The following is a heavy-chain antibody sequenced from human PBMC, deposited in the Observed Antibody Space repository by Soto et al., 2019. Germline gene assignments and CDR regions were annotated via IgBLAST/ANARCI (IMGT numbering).Heavy chain of an antibody. CDR2: INSDGSST. Sequence: GSLRLSCAASGFTFSSYWMHWVRQAPGKGLVWVSRINSDGSSTSYADSVKGRFTISRDNAKNTLYLQMNSLRAEDTAVYYCARSGYSSGWYEKYYYYGMDVWGQGTTVTVSS. CDR1: GFTFSSYW. D-gene: IGHD6-19*01. J-gene: IGHJ6*02. V-gene: IGHV3-74*01. CDR3: ARSGYSSGWYEKYYYYGMDV.